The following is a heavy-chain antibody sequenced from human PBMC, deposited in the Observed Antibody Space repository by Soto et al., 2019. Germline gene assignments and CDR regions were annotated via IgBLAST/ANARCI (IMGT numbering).Heavy chain of an antibody. CDR1: GYTFTSYG. D-gene: IGHD3-9*01. Sequence: GASVKVSCKASGYTFTSYGISWVRQAPGQGLEWMGWISAYNGNTNYAQKLQGRVTMTTDTSTSTAYMELRSLRSDDTAVYYCAREHILTGYSTYYYYYYMDVWGKGTTVTVSS. V-gene: IGHV1-18*01. J-gene: IGHJ6*03. CDR2: ISAYNGNT. CDR3: AREHILTGYSTYYYYYYMDV.